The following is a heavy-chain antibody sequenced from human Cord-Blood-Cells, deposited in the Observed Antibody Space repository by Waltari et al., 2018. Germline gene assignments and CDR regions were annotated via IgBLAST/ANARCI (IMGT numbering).Heavy chain of an antibody. D-gene: IGHD6-13*01. CDR3: ARSGTANWFDP. CDR2: INPNSGGT. Sequence: QVQLVQSGAAVKKPGASVKVSCMASGSTFTGYSMHWLRQAPGQGLEWMGWINPNSGGTNYAQKFQGWVTMTRDTSISTAYMELSRLRSDDTAVYYCARSGTANWFDPWGQGTLVTVSS. V-gene: IGHV1-2*04. J-gene: IGHJ5*02. CDR1: GSTFTGYS.